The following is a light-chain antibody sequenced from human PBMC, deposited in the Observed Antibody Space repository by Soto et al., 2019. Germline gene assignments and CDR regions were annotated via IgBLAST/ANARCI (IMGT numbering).Light chain of an antibody. J-gene: IGLJ3*02. CDR2: EGS. CDR1: NSDVGTYEL. CDR3: SSYAASRALWV. V-gene: IGLV2-23*01. Sequence: QSVLTQPASVSGSPGQSITISCTGTNSDVGTYELVSWYQQHPGRAPKLMIYEGSKRPSGVSNRFSGSKSGDTASLTISGLQAEDEANYYCSSYAASRALWVFGGGTKLTVL.